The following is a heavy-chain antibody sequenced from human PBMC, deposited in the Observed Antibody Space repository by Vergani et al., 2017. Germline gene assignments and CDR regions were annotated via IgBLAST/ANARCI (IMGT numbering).Heavy chain of an antibody. CDR1: GFTLSNYD. Sequence: QVHLVESGGGVVQRGGSLRLSCATSGFTLSNYDMQWIRQGPGKGLEFVAFIQFDGSNQYYADSVKGRFTLSRDFSKNTLYLQMNSLRTDGTATYYCAKHFRGWGIDYWGQGTQVIVSS. CDR2: IQFDGSNQ. V-gene: IGHV3-30*02. J-gene: IGHJ4*02. D-gene: IGHD3-16*01. CDR3: AKHFRGWGIDY.